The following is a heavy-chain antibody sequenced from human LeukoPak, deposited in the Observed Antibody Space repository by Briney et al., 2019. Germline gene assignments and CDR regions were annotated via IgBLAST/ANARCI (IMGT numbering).Heavy chain of an antibody. CDR2: IYYSGST. CDR1: GGSISSYY. V-gene: IGHV4-59*08. Sequence: SETLSLTCTVSGGSISSYYWSWLRQPPGKGLEWIGYIYYSGSTNYNPSLKSRVTISVDTSKNQFSLKLSSVTAADTAVYYCARHENPGYSSSWYNAYWYFDLWGRGTLVTVSS. D-gene: IGHD6-13*01. J-gene: IGHJ2*01. CDR3: ARHENPGYSSSWYNAYWYFDL.